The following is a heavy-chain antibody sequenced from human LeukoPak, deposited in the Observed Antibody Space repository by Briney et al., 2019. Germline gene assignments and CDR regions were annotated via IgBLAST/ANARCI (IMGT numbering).Heavy chain of an antibody. J-gene: IGHJ6*03. CDR3: ARGSIPWDYMDV. D-gene: IGHD2-2*02. V-gene: IGHV3-74*01. CDR1: GFTFSSYW. Sequence: GGSLRLSCAASGFTFSSYWMHWVRHAPGKGLVWVSRINSDGSSTSYADSVKGRFTISRDNAKNTLYLQMNSLRAEDTAVYYCARGSIPWDYMDVWGKGTTVTVSS. CDR2: INSDGSST.